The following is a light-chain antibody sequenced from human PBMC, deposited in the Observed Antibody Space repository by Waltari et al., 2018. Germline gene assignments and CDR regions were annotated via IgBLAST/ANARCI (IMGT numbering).Light chain of an antibody. CDR3: QVWDSSSDRGV. CDR2: SDS. Sequence: SYVLTQAPSVSVAPGKAARITCGGNNIGSKSVHWYQQKPGQAPVLVIYSDSDRPSGIPDRFAGSNSGNTATLTINRVEAGDEADYYCQVWDSSSDRGVFGGGTKLTVL. CDR1: NIGSKS. J-gene: IGLJ3*02. V-gene: IGLV3-21*04.